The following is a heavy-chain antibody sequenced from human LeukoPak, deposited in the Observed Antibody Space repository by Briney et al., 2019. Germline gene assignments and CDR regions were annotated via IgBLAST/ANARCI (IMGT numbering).Heavy chain of an antibody. V-gene: IGHV1-8*01. CDR3: ARDGGDGDSFLGFDY. J-gene: IGHJ4*02. CDR1: GYTFTSYD. Sequence: GASVKVSYKASGYTFTSYDIKGGRQATGQGRKWRGWMNPNSGNTGYAQKFQVRVTMTRNTSISTAYMELSSPRSEDTAVYYCARDGGDGDSFLGFDYWGQGTLVTVSS. CDR2: MNPNSGNT. D-gene: IGHD4-17*01.